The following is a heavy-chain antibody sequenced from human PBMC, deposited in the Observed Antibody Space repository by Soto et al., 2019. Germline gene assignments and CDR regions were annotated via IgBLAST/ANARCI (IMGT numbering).Heavy chain of an antibody. V-gene: IGHV4-30-2*01. CDR2: IYYSGST. D-gene: IGHD3-9*01. Sequence: SEALSLTCAVSGGSISSGGYSWSWIRQPPGKSLEWIGYIYYSGSTYYNPSLKSRVTISVDRSKNQFSLKLSSVTAADTAVYYCARGAPRVIITGFDYWGQGTLVTVSS. CDR3: ARGAPRVIITGFDY. J-gene: IGHJ4*02. CDR1: GGSISSGGYS.